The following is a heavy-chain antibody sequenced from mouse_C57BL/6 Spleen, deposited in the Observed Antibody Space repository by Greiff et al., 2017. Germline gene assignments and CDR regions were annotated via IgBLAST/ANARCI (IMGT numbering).Heavy chain of an antibody. Sequence: DVKLVESGGGLVKPGGSLKLSCAASGFTFSDYGMHWVRQAPEKGLEWVAYISSGSSTIYYADTVKGRFTISRDNAKNTLFLQMTSLRSEDTAMYYCARSYYYGSSYDWFAYWGQGTLVTVSA. CDR2: ISSGSSTI. D-gene: IGHD1-1*01. CDR3: ARSYYYGSSYDWFAY. CDR1: GFTFSDYG. V-gene: IGHV5-17*01. J-gene: IGHJ3*01.